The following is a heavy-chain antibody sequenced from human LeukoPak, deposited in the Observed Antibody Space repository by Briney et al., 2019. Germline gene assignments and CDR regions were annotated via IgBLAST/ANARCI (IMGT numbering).Heavy chain of an antibody. CDR2: ISWNSGSI. D-gene: IGHD3-3*01. CDR1: GFTFDDYA. V-gene: IGHV3-9*01. Sequence: GGSLRLSCAASGFTFDDYAMHWVRQAPGKGLEWVSGISWNSGSIGYADSMKGRFTISRDNAKNSLYLQMNSLRAEDTALYYCARGSFWSGPPGRGYFDYWGQGTLVTVSS. CDR3: ARGSFWSGPPGRGYFDY. J-gene: IGHJ4*02.